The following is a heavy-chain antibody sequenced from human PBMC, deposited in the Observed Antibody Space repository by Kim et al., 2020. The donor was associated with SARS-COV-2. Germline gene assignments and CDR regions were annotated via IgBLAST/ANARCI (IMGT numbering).Heavy chain of an antibody. CDR2: IYYSGST. D-gene: IGHD3-10*02. J-gene: IGHJ6*02. CDR1: GGSISSYY. Sequence: SETLSLTCTVSGGSISSYYWSWIRQPPGKGLEWIGYIYYSGSTNYNPSLKSRVTISVDTSKNQFSLKLSSVTAADTAVYYCARDKGSMLGVGMDVWGQGTTVTVSS. V-gene: IGHV4-59*01. CDR3: ARDKGSMLGVGMDV.